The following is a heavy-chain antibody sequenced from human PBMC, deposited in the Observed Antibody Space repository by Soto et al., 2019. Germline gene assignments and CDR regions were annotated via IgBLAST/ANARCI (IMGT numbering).Heavy chain of an antibody. CDR2: IYPSGIT. V-gene: IGHV4-4*02. CDR1: GGSISSSNW. J-gene: IGHJ4*02. Sequence: SETLSLTCAVSGGSISSSNWLTWFLLPPGKGLEWIGEIYPSGITNYSPSLKSRVTMSVDKSKNQFSLKLNSVTAADTAMYYCAREAYKRGATNPFFDYWGQGTLVTVSS. CDR3: AREAYKRGATNPFFDY. D-gene: IGHD1-26*01.